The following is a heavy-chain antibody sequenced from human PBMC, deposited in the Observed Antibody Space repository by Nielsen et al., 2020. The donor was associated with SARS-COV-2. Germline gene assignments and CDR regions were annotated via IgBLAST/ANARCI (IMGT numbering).Heavy chain of an antibody. V-gene: IGHV3-33*05. CDR3: ARGCRLSSTSCYSDYYYGMDV. D-gene: IGHD2-2*01. J-gene: IGHJ6*02. Sequence: WIRQPPGKGLEWVAVISYDGSNKYYTDSVKGRFTVSRDNSKNTLYLQMNSLRAEDTAVYYCARGCRLSSTSCYSDYYYGMDVWGQGTTVTVSS. CDR2: ISYDGSNK.